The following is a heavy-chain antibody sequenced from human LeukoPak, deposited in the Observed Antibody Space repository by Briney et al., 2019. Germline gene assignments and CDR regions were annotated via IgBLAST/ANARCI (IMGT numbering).Heavy chain of an antibody. J-gene: IGHJ5*02. D-gene: IGHD1-26*01. Sequence: PSETLSLTCTVSGDSIDSYYWSWIRQPPGKGLEWIGYIYYSGSTNYNPSLKSRVTISLDTSKNQFSLKLSSVTAADTAVYYCARDAIVGATNWFDPWGQGTLVTVSS. V-gene: IGHV4-59*01. CDR1: GDSIDSYY. CDR2: IYYSGST. CDR3: ARDAIVGATNWFDP.